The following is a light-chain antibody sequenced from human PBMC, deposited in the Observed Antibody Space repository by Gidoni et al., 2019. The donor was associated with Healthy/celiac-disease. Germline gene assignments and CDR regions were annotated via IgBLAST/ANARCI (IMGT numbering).Light chain of an antibody. CDR1: QRVSSSY. J-gene: IGKJ2*01. Sequence: EIVLTQSPGTLSLSPGERATLSCRASQRVSSSYLAWYQQKPGQAPRLLIYGASSWATGIPDRFSGSGSGTDFTLTISRLEPEDFAVYYCQQYCSSPRTFXQXTKLEIK. CDR2: GAS. CDR3: QQYCSSPRT. V-gene: IGKV3-20*01.